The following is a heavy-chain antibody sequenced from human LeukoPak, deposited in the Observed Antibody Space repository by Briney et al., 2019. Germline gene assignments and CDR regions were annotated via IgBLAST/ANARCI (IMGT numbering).Heavy chain of an antibody. J-gene: IGHJ4*02. V-gene: IGHV3-30*02. CDR3: ARDLSDIVVVPAATRTFDY. D-gene: IGHD2-2*01. CDR1: GFTFSSYG. CDR2: IRYDGSNK. Sequence: QPGGSLRLSCAASGFTFSSYGMHWVRQAPGKGLEWVAFIRYDGSNKYYADSVKGRFTISRDNSKNTLYLQMNSLRAEDTAVYYCARDLSDIVVVPAATRTFDYWGQGTLVTVSS.